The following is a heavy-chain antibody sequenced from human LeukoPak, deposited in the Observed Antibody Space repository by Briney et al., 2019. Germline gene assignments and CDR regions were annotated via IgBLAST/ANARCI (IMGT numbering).Heavy chain of an antibody. CDR1: GFTFSSYA. Sequence: PGGSLRLSCAASGFTFSSYAMHWVRQAPGKGLEWVAVISYDGSNKYYADSVKGRFTISRDNSKNTLYLQMNSLRAEDTAVYYCARPYCSGGSCYHRFDYWGQGTLVTVSS. CDR2: ISYDGSNK. V-gene: IGHV3-30-3*01. D-gene: IGHD2-15*01. J-gene: IGHJ4*02. CDR3: ARPYCSGGSCYHRFDY.